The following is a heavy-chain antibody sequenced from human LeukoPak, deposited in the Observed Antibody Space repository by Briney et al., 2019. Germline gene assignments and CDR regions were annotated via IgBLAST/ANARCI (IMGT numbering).Heavy chain of an antibody. J-gene: IGHJ4*02. D-gene: IGHD4-23*01. CDR3: ARVTGIRTMSTVVTLRY. Sequence: GRSLRLSCAASGFTFSSYGMHWVRQAPGKGLEWVANIKQDGSEKYYVDSVKGRFTISRDNAKNSLYLQMNSLRSEDTAVYYCARVTGIRTMSTVVTLRYWGQGTLVTVSS. V-gene: IGHV3-7*03. CDR2: IKQDGSEK. CDR1: GFTFSSYG.